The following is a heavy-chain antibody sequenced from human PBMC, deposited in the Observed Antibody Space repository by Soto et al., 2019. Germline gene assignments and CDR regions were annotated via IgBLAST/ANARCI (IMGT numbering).Heavy chain of an antibody. D-gene: IGHD3-16*01. CDR2: INPDGSEQ. Sequence: GGSPRLCCGASGFIFNNYVVNWVRQAPGKGLEWVANINPDGSEQRYVDSVKGRFTMSRDNAKNSLYLQMNSLRAEDTAVYYCADWGQPTYWGLGTLVTVTS. CDR1: GFIFNNYV. J-gene: IGHJ4*02. V-gene: IGHV3-7*05. CDR3: ADWGQPTY.